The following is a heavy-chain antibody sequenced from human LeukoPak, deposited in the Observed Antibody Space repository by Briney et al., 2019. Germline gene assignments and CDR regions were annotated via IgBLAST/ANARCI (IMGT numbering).Heavy chain of an antibody. CDR1: GFIFSSYA. D-gene: IGHD2-2*01. CDR3: AKNSAVVPAAPYGMDV. CDR2: ISGSSGGT. Sequence: GGSLRLSCAASGFIFSSYAMNWVRQAPGKGLEWVSTISGSSGGTYYPDSVKGRFTISRDNPKNTLYLQMNSLRADDTAVYYCAKNSAVVPAAPYGMDVWGQGTTVTVSS. J-gene: IGHJ6*02. V-gene: IGHV3-23*01.